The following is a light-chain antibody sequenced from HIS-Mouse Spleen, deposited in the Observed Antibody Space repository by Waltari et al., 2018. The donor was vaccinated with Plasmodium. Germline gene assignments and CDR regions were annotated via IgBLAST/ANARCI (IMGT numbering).Light chain of an antibody. Sequence: DIVLTQSPGTLSLSPGERATLSSRPSQSVSNIYLAWYQHTPGQAPSPLIYGASSRATGIPDRFSGSGSGTDFTLTISRLEPEDFAVYYCQQYGSSPPGTFGQGTKVEIK. V-gene: IGKV3-20*01. CDR1: QSVSNIY. CDR3: QQYGSSPPGT. J-gene: IGKJ1*01. CDR2: GAS.